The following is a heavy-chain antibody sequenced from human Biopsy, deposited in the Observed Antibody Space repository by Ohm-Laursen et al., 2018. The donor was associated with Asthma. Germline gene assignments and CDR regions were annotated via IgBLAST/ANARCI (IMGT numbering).Heavy chain of an antibody. CDR2: VTYDGISQ. Sequence: SLRLSCTASGFTFSNYGMHWVRQVAGKGLDWVAVVTYDGISQYYAESVKGRFTISRDNSRNTLNLQMNSVRPDDTAVYFCARERAGVLGSYNGMDVWGPGTTVTVAS. V-gene: IGHV3-30*03. CDR1: GFTFSNYG. D-gene: IGHD2-8*01. J-gene: IGHJ6*02. CDR3: ARERAGVLGSYNGMDV.